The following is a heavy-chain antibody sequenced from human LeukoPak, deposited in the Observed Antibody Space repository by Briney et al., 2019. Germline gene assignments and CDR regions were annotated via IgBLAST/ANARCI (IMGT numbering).Heavy chain of an antibody. V-gene: IGHV1-3*01. CDR2: INAGNGNT. D-gene: IGHD2-2*01. J-gene: IGHJ3*02. CDR3: ARGRPKYCSSTSCYHDAFDI. CDR1: GYTFTSYA. Sequence: ASVKVSCKASGYTFTSYAMHWVRQAPGQRLEWMGWINAGNGNTKYSQKFQGRVTITMDTSASTAYMELSSLRSEDTAVYYCARGRPKYCSSTSCYHDAFDIWGQGTMVTVSS.